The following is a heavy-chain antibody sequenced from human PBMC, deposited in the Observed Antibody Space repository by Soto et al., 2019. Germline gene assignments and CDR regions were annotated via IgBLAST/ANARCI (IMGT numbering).Heavy chain of an antibody. V-gene: IGHV1-18*01. CDR2: ISDYNGNT. J-gene: IGHJ6*02. CDR1: GYTFTSYG. D-gene: IGHD3-22*01. CDR3: AREGYYDSSGYQYGMDV. Sequence: QVQLVQSGAEVKKPGASVKVSCKASGYTFTSYGISWVRQAPGQGLEWMGWISDYNGNTNYAQKLQGRVTMTTDTSTSTAYMELRSLRSDDTAVYYCAREGYYDSSGYQYGMDVWGQGTTVTVSS.